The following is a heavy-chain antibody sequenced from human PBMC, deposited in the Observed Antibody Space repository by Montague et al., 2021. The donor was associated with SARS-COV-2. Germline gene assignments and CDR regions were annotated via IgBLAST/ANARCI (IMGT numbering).Heavy chain of an antibody. J-gene: IGHJ4*02. D-gene: IGHD1-26*01. CDR3: ARSTGSYWAPFVN. Sequence: SLRLSCAASGFTFSSYTMHWVRQAPGKGLEWVAVISYDGSNKYYADSVEGRFTISRDNSKNTLYLQMNSLRAEDTAVYYCARSTGSYWAPFVNWGQGTLVTVSS. CDR1: GFTFSSYT. CDR2: ISYDGSNK. V-gene: IGHV3-30-3*01.